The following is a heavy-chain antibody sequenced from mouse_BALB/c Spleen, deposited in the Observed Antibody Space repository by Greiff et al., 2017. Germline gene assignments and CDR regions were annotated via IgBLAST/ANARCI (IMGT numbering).Heavy chain of an antibody. CDR1: GFTFSSYY. D-gene: IGHD2-4*01. CDR2: INSNGGST. J-gene: IGHJ3*01. Sequence: EVQLVESGGGLVKLGGSLKLSCAASGFTFSSYYMSWVRQTPEKRLELVAAINSNGGSTYYPDTVKGRFTISRDNAKNTLYLQMSSLKSEDTALYYCARQGYDYPFAYWGQGTLVTVSA. CDR3: ARQGYDYPFAY. V-gene: IGHV5-6-2*01.